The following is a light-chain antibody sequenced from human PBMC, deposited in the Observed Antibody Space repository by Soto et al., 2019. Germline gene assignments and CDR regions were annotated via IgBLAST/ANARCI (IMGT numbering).Light chain of an antibody. V-gene: IGLV3-21*02. CDR1: NIGSKI. CDR3: QVWAGSGARV. J-gene: IGLJ2*01. CDR2: DDD. Sequence: SYELTQPPSVSVAPGQSARLTCGGDNIGSKIVHWYQQRPGQAPVLVVYDDDDRPSGIPERFSGSNSGSTATLTISRVEAGDEADYYCQVWAGSGARVFGGGTKVTVL.